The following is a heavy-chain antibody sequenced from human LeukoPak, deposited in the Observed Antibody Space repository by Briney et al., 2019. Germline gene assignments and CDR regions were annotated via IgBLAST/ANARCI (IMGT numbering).Heavy chain of an antibody. D-gene: IGHD6-13*01. CDR2: IRYDGSNK. CDR1: GFTFNTYA. J-gene: IGHJ4*02. Sequence: PGGSLRLSCAASGFTFNTYAMSWVRQAPGKGLEWVAFIRYDGSNKYYADSVKGRFTISRDNSKNTLYLQMNSLRAEDTAVYYCAKDRVAAAGSDYWGQGTLVTVSS. CDR3: AKDRVAAAGSDY. V-gene: IGHV3-30*02.